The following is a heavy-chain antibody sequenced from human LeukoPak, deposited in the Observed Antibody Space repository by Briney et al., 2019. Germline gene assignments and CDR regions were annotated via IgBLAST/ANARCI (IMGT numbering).Heavy chain of an antibody. CDR3: AKVVVRDANNYKDY. D-gene: IGHD5-24*01. CDR2: INPNSGGT. V-gene: IGHV1-2*02. Sequence: ASVKVSCKASGYTFTGYYMHWVRQAPGQGLEWMGWINPNSGGTNYAQKFQGRVTMTRDTSISTAYMELSRLRSDDTAVYYCAKVVVRDANNYKDYWGQGTLVTVSS. CDR1: GYTFTGYY. J-gene: IGHJ4*02.